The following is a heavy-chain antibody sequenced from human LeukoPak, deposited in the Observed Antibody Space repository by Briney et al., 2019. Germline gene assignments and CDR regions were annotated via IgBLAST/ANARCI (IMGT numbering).Heavy chain of an antibody. V-gene: IGHV3-53*01. CDR2: LYSGGST. Sequence: GGSLRLSCAASGFIVSNNYMNWVRQAPGKGLEWVSALYSGGSTYYADSVKGRFTISRDNSDNTVYPQMDSLRADDTAMYYCARESLIAYGGAFDIWGQGTFVTVSS. CDR3: ARESLIAYGGAFDI. D-gene: IGHD4-17*01. CDR1: GFIVSNNY. J-gene: IGHJ3*02.